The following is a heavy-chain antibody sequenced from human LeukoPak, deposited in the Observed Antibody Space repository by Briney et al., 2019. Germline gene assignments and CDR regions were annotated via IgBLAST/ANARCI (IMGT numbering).Heavy chain of an antibody. CDR2: IYYNGDT. Sequence: SETLSLTCSVSGGSISSSRSYWGWIRQTPGKGLEWVGSIYYNGDTYYNPSFKSRVSMSVDTAKNQISLILTSVTAADTAVYYCSREGYTCPNWFDTWGQGTLVTVSS. D-gene: IGHD5-18*01. V-gene: IGHV4-39*07. J-gene: IGHJ5*02. CDR3: SREGYTCPNWFDT. CDR1: GGSISSSRSY.